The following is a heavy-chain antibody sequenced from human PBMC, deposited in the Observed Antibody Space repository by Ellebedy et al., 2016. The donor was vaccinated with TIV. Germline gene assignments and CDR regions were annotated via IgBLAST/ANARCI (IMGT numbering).Heavy chain of an antibody. J-gene: IGHJ4*02. D-gene: IGHD3-3*01. V-gene: IGHV3-21*04. Sequence: GESLKISXAASGFTFSSYSMNWVRQAPGKGLEWVSSISSSSSYIYYADSVKGRFTISRDNAKNSLYLQMNSLRAEDTALYYCAKDVSIFGVVPNFDYWGQGTLVTVSS. CDR3: AKDVSIFGVVPNFDY. CDR2: ISSSSSYI. CDR1: GFTFSSYS.